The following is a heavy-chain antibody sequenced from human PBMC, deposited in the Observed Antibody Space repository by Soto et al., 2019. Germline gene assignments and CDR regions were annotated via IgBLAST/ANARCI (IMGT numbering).Heavy chain of an antibody. J-gene: IGHJ6*02. CDR2: IKSKADGGTT. CDR1: GFTFSNAW. Sequence: GGSLRLSCAASGFTFSNAWMSWGRQAPGKGLEWVGRIKSKADGGTTDYAAPVKGRFTISRDDSKNTLYLQMNSLKTEDTAVYYCTTALNFYYYYGMGVWGQGTTVTVSS. V-gene: IGHV3-15*01. CDR3: TTALNFYYYYGMGV.